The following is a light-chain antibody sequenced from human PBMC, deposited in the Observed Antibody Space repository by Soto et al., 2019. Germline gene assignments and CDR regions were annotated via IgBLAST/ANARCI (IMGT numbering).Light chain of an antibody. CDR2: LNSDGSH. J-gene: IGLJ3*02. CDR3: QTWGTGIRV. CDR1: SGHSSYA. V-gene: IGLV4-69*01. Sequence: VLTQSPSASASLGASVKLTCTLSSGHSSYAIAWHQQQPEKGPRYLMNLNSDGSHSKGDGIPDRFSGSSSVAERYLTISSLQSEDDADYYCQTWGTGIRVFGGGTQLTVL.